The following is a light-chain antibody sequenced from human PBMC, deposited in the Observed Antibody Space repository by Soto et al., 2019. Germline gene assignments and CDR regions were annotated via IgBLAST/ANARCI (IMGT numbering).Light chain of an antibody. CDR3: QQYNNWPPLT. CDR2: AAS. Sequence: EMVMTQSPATLSVSPGERVTLSCRTSETVSINLAWYQQKPGQAPRLLIYAASTRATGVPARFSGSGSGTEFTLTISSLQSEDFAVYYCQQYNNWPPLTFGGGTKVEIK. CDR1: ETVSIN. V-gene: IGKV3-15*01. J-gene: IGKJ4*01.